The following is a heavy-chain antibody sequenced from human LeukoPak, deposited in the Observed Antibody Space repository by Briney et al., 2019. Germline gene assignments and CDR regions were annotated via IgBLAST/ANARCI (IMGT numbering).Heavy chain of an antibody. V-gene: IGHV3-21*01. Sequence: PGGSLRLSCAASGFTFSDYNMNWVRQAPGKGLEWVSSISSTSTYIYYAYSLKGRFTISRANAKNSVFLQMNSLRADNTAFYYCARVLKYFEYWGQGTLVTVSS. J-gene: IGHJ4*02. CDR3: ARVLKYFEY. CDR2: ISSTSTYI. CDR1: GFTFSDYN.